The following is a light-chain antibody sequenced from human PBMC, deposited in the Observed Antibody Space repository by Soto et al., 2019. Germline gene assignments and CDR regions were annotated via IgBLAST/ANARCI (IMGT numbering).Light chain of an antibody. CDR3: QQYNSYSLT. V-gene: IGKV3-11*01. Sequence: EIVLTQSPATLSLSPGERATLSCRASQSVINYLAWYQQKPGQAPRLLIYDASNRATGIPARFSGGGSGSDFTLTISSLEPDDFATYYCQQYNSYSLTFGGGTKVEIK. CDR2: DAS. J-gene: IGKJ4*01. CDR1: QSVINY.